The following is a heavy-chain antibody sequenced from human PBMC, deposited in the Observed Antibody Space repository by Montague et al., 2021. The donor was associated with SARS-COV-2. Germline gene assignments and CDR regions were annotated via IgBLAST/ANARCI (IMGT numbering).Heavy chain of an antibody. CDR2: IYYSGST. Sequence: SETLSLTCTVSGGSISSYYWSWIRQPPGKGLEWIGYIYYSGSTNYNPSLKSRVTISVDTSKNQFSLKLSSVIAADTAVYYCARGIFTIPFIPAHYYMDVWGKGTTVTVSS. D-gene: IGHD3-3*01. V-gene: IGHV4-59*01. CDR3: ARGIFTIPFIPAHYYMDV. J-gene: IGHJ6*03. CDR1: GGSISSYY.